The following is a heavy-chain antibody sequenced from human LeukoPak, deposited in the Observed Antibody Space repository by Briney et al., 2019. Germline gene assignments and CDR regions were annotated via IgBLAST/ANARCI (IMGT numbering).Heavy chain of an antibody. CDR3: ARGLGYCSGGSCYPYYFDY. D-gene: IGHD2-15*01. V-gene: IGHV3-7*03. CDR1: GFTFSSYW. CDR2: IKQDGSEK. Sequence: GGSLRLSCAASGFTFSSYWMSWVRQAPGKGLEWVANIKQDGSEKYYVDSAKGRFTISRDNAKNSLYLQMNSLRAEDTAVYYCARGLGYCSGGSCYPYYFDYWGQGTLVTVSS. J-gene: IGHJ4*02.